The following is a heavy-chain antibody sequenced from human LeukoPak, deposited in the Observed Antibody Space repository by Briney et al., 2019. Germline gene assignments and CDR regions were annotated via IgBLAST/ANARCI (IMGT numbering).Heavy chain of an antibody. J-gene: IGHJ4*02. CDR1: GFTFSNAW. V-gene: IGHV3-23*01. D-gene: IGHD2-2*01. CDR2: ISGSGGST. CDR3: AKDRQAYQLLSYYFDY. Sequence: PGGSLRLSCAASGFTFSNAWMSWVRQAPGKGLEWVSAISGSGGSTYYADSVKGRFTISRDNSKNTLYLQMNSLRAEDTAVYYCAKDRQAYQLLSYYFDYWGQGTLVTVPS.